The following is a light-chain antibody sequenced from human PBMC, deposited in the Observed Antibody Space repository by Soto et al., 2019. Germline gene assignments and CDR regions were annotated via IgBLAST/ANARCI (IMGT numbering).Light chain of an antibody. J-gene: IGLJ1*01. V-gene: IGLV2-23*02. CDR2: EVS. Sequence: QPARNRAASGNGADVGWLSITSNGTSSDVGSYNLVSWYQQHPGKAPKLMIYEVSKRPSGVSNRFSGSKSGNTASLTISGLQAEDEADYYCCSYAGSSFYVFGTGTKVTVL. CDR1: SSDVGSYNL. CDR3: CSYAGSSFYV.